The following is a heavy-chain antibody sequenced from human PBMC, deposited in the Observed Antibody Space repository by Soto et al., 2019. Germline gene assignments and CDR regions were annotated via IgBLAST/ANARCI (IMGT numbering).Heavy chain of an antibody. D-gene: IGHD3-10*01. CDR3: ARGSYLNYLDY. CDR1: GFTFSGSA. CDR2: IGSASTTI. Sequence: GGSLRLSCAASGFTFSGSAMNWVRQAPGKGLEWLSYIGSASTTIYADSIKGRFSISRDNAKNSLYLQMNSLRDEDTAVYYCARGSYLNYLDYWGQGALVTVSS. V-gene: IGHV3-48*02. J-gene: IGHJ4*02.